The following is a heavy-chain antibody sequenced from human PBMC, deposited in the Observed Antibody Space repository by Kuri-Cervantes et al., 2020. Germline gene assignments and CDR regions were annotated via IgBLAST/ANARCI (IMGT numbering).Heavy chain of an antibody. Sequence: GESLKILCAASGFTFSSYDMKWVRQAPGKGLEWVSSFSGSVGSTYYAYSVKGRITISRDNSKITLYQKINSLRDEDTAVYYCARCHRGSSWYRDAFDIWGQGTMVTVSS. CDR3: ARCHRGSSWYRDAFDI. J-gene: IGHJ3*02. D-gene: IGHD6-13*01. V-gene: IGHV3-23*01. CDR2: FSGSVGST. CDR1: GFTFSSYD.